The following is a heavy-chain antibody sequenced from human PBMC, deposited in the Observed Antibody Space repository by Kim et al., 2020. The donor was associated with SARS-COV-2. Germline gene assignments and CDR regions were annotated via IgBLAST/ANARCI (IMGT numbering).Heavy chain of an antibody. CDR2: RRSSTI. J-gene: IGHJ4*02. CDR3: AGRKEK. Sequence: RRSSTIYYADSVKSRFTISRDKAKHSLYLQMDSLREEDTAVYYWAGRKEKWGQGTLVTVSS. V-gene: IGHV3-48*02.